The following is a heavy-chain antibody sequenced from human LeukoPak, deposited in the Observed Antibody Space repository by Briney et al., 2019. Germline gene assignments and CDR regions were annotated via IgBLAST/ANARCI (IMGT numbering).Heavy chain of an antibody. J-gene: IGHJ3*02. CDR1: GGSISSYY. CDR2: INHSGST. V-gene: IGHV4-34*01. CDR3: ARLPSYRGAFDI. Sequence: SETLSLTCTVSGGSISSYYWSWIRQPPGKGLEWIGEINHSGSTNYNPSLKSRVTISVDTSKNQFSLKLSSVTAADTAVYYCARLPSYRGAFDIWGQGTMVTVSS.